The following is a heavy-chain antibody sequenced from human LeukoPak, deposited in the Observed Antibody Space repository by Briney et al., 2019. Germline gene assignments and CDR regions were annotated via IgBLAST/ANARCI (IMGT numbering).Heavy chain of an antibody. CDR2: ISGSGDST. CDR3: ATRGLYYTYYMDV. J-gene: IGHJ6*03. V-gene: IGHV3-23*01. CDR1: RLTFSNCA. Sequence: GGSLRLSCAASRLTFSNCAMSWVRQAPGKGLEWVSTISGSGDSTYYADSVKGRVTISRDNFKNTLNLQMDSLRADDTAVYYCATRGLYYTYYMDVWGKGTTVTVSS. D-gene: IGHD3-10*01.